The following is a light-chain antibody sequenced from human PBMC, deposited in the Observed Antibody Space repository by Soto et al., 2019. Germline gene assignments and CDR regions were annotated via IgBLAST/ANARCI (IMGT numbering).Light chain of an antibody. CDR2: GAS. V-gene: IGKV3-20*01. Sequence: EIVLTQSPGTLSLSPGERATLSCRASQNIFSNYLAWSQQKPGQAPRLLIYGASTRATGIADRFSGGGSGTDFTLTISRLEPEDSAVYHCQQYGRSWTFGQGTKVDIK. J-gene: IGKJ1*01. CDR3: QQYGRSWT. CDR1: QNIFSNY.